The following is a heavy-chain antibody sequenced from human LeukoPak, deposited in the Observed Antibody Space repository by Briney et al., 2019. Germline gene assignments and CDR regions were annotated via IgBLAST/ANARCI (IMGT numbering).Heavy chain of an antibody. V-gene: IGHV4-39*01. J-gene: IGHJ5*02. D-gene: IGHD5-18*01. CDR3: ARADVDTAMVIP. CDR1: GGSISSSSYY. Sequence: PSETLSLICTVSGGSISSSSYYWGWIRQPPGKGLEWIGSIYYSGSTYYNPSLKSRVTISVDTSKNQSSLKLSSVTAADTAVYYCARADVDTAMVIPWGQGTLVTVSS. CDR2: IYYSGST.